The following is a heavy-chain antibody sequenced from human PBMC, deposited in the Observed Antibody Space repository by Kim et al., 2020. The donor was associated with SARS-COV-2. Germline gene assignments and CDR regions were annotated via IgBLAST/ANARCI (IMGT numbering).Heavy chain of an antibody. CDR2: IIPIFGTA. V-gene: IGHV1-69*13. Sequence: SVKVSCKASGGTFSSYAISWVRQAPGQGLEWMGGIIPIFGTANYAQKFQGRVTITADESTSTAYMELSSLRSEDTAVYYCASLGYCSSTSCGYAQTKGYYYYGMDVWGQGTTVTVSS. CDR1: GGTFSSYA. J-gene: IGHJ6*01. CDR3: ASLGYCSSTSCGYAQTKGYYYYGMDV. D-gene: IGHD2-2*01.